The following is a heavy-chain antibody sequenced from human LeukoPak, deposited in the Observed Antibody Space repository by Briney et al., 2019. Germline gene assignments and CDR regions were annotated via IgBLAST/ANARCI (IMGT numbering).Heavy chain of an antibody. Sequence: SGGSLRLSCAASGFTFSNAWMSWVRQAPGKGLEWVGRIKSKTDGGTTDYAAPVKGRFTISRDDSKNTLYLQMNSLKTEDTAVYYCTSYYYDSSGYFFDYWGQGTLVTVSS. D-gene: IGHD3-22*01. V-gene: IGHV3-15*01. CDR3: TSYYYDSSGYFFDY. J-gene: IGHJ4*02. CDR1: GFTFSNAW. CDR2: IKSKTDGGTT.